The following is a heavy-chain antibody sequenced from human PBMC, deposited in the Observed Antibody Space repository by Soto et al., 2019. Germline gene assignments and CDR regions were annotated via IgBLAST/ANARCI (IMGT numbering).Heavy chain of an antibody. CDR3: ARRGSSSWYGY. J-gene: IGHJ4*02. V-gene: IGHV4-39*01. CDR1: GGSISSSSYY. Sequence: QLQLQESGPGLVKPSETLSLPCTVSGGSISSSSYYWGWIRQPPGKGLEWIGTISYSGSTYYNPSLKSRVTISVDTSKNQFSLKLSSVTAADTAVYYCARRGSSSWYGYWGQGTLVTVSS. CDR2: ISYSGST. D-gene: IGHD6-13*01.